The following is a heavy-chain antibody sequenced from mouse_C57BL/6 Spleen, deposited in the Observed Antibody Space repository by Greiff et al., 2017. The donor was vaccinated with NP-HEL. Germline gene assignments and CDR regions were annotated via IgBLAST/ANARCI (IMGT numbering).Heavy chain of an antibody. V-gene: IGHV1-52*01. CDR1: GYTFTSYW. J-gene: IGHJ4*01. Sequence: VQLQQPGAELVRPGSSVKLSCKASGYTFTSYWMHWVKQRPIQGLEWIGNIDPSDSETHYNQKFKDKATLTVDKSSSTAYMQLSSLTSEDSAVYYCARQLYYYGSSYSAMDYWGQGTSVTVSS. D-gene: IGHD1-1*01. CDR3: ARQLYYYGSSYSAMDY. CDR2: IDPSDSET.